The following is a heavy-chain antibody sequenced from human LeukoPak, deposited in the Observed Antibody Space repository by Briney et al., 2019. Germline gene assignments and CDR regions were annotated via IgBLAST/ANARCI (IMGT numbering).Heavy chain of an antibody. Sequence: SETLSLTCTLSGGSISSGDSYWGWIRQHPGEGPEWIGYIHYSGSTYYNPSLKSRLTISLDTSNHQFSLKLSSVTAADTAVYYCARDASLQLWSDAFDIWGQGTMVTVSS. CDR2: IHYSGST. J-gene: IGHJ3*02. D-gene: IGHD5-18*01. V-gene: IGHV4-31*03. CDR1: GGSISSGDSY. CDR3: ARDASLQLWSDAFDI.